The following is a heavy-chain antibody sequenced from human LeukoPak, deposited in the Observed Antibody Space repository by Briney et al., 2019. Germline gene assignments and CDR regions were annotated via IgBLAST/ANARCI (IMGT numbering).Heavy chain of an antibody. Sequence: GGSLRLSCATSGFSFNNDWMDWVRQAPGKGLERVANINQDGSEKNCLDSVKGRFTISRDNAQNSLYLQMNGLRVEDTAVYYCTRRLDEWGQGTLVTVSS. CDR2: INQDGSEK. J-gene: IGHJ4*02. V-gene: IGHV3-7*01. CDR3: TRRLDE. CDR1: GFSFNNDW. D-gene: IGHD3-16*01.